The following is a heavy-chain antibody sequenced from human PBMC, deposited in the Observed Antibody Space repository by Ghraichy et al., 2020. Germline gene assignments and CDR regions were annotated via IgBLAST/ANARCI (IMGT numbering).Heavy chain of an antibody. V-gene: IGHV4-39*01. CDR3: ARRPSGRGSRNFDY. CDR1: GGSISSSSYY. D-gene: IGHD3-10*01. CDR2: IYYSGST. Sequence: SETLSLTCTVSGGSISSSSYYWGWIRQPPGKGLEWIGSIYYSGSTYYNPSLKSRVTISVDTSKNQFSLKLSSVTAADTAVYYCARRPSGRGSRNFDYWGQGTLVTVSS. J-gene: IGHJ4*02.